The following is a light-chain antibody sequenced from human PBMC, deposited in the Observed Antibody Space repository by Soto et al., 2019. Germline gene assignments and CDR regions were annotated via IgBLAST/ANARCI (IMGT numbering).Light chain of an antibody. CDR3: QQYNNWPPEYT. Sequence: EIVMTQSPAAPSEYTREKATLSCRASQSFSSNLAWYQQKPGQAPRLLIYGASTRATGIPARFSGSGSGTEFTLTISSLQSEDFAVYYCQQYNNWPPEYTFGRGTKVDIK. CDR1: QSFSSN. CDR2: GAS. V-gene: IGKV3-15*01. J-gene: IGKJ2*01.